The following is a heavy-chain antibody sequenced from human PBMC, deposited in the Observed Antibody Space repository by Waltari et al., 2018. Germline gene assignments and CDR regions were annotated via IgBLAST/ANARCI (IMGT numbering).Heavy chain of an antibody. Sequence: EVQLVESGGGLVQPGGSLRLSCAASGFPFSSYWMSWVRQAPGKGLGWVANIKQDGSEKSYVDSVKGRFTISRDNAKNSLYLQMNSLRAEDTAVYYCARLIAARRQFDYWGQGTLVTVSS. CDR3: ARLIAARRQFDY. CDR2: IKQDGSEK. D-gene: IGHD6-6*01. CDR1: GFPFSSYW. V-gene: IGHV3-7*01. J-gene: IGHJ4*02.